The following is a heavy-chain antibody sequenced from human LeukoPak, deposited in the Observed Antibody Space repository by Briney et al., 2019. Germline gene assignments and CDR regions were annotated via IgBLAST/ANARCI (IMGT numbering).Heavy chain of an antibody. CDR1: GGSFSGYY. CDR3: ARGRRYYYDSRFAWFDP. CDR2: INHSGST. Sequence: SETLSLTCAVYGGSFSGYYWSWIRQPPGKGLEWIGEINHSGSTNYNPSLKSRVTISVDTSKNQFSLRLSSVTAADTAVYYCARGRRYYYDSRFAWFDPWGQGTLVTVSS. D-gene: IGHD3-22*01. J-gene: IGHJ5*02. V-gene: IGHV4-34*01.